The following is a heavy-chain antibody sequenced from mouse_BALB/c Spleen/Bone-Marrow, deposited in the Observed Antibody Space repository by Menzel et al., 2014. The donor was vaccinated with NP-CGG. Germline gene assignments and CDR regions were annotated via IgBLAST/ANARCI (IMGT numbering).Heavy chain of an antibody. CDR2: IRNKANGYTT. Sequence: EVQRVESGGGLVQPGVSLRLSCTTSGFTFTDYYVSWVRQPPGKALEWLGFIRNKANGYTTEYSASVKGRFTISRDNSQSILYLQMNTLRAEDSATYYCARYIRHLDYWGQGTTLTVSS. CDR3: ARYIRHLDY. J-gene: IGHJ2*01. CDR1: GFTFTDYY. V-gene: IGHV7-3*02.